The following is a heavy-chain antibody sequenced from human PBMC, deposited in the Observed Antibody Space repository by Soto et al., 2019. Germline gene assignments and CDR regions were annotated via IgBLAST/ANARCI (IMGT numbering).Heavy chain of an antibody. CDR1: GYMFTGFY. CDR2: INPNNGVT. V-gene: IGHV1-2*02. CDR3: AAAAIPVAGRHPDF. J-gene: IGHJ4*02. D-gene: IGHD6-19*01. Sequence: ASVKVSCKASGYMFTGFYLHWVRKAPGQGLEWMGWINPNNGVTTYAKNFQGRVTMTRDSSISTAYMELSSLRSDDTAVYFCAAAAIPVAGRHPDFWGQGTVVTVSS.